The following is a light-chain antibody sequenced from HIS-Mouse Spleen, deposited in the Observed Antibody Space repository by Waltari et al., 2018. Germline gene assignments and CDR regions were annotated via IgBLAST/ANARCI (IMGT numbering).Light chain of an antibody. J-gene: IGLJ2*01. V-gene: IGLV3-25*03. CDR1: ACPKQD. Sequence: SYELTQPPSVSVSPGQTARITCPGDACPKQDAYWYQQKPGQAPVLGIYKDSERPSGIPERFSGSSSGTTVTLTISGVQAEDEADYYCQSADSSGTYSVVFGGGTKLTVL. CDR3: QSADSSGTYSVV. CDR2: KDS.